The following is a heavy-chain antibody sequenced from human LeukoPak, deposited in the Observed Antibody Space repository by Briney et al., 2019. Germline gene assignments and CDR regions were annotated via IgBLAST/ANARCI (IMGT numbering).Heavy chain of an antibody. V-gene: IGHV4-34*01. CDR1: GGSFSGYY. CDR2: INHSGST. J-gene: IGHJ4*02. CDR3: ARGSGKVRSHIGRRVWLDY. D-gene: IGHD3-10*01. Sequence: PSETLSLTCAVYGGSFSGYYWSWIRQPPGKGLEWIGEINHSGSTNYNPSLKRRVTISVDTSKNQFSLKLSSVTAADTAVYYCARGSGKVRSHIGRRVWLDYWGQGTLVTVSS.